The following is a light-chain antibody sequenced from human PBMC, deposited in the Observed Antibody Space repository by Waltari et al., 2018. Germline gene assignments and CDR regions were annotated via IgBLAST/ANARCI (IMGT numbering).Light chain of an antibody. CDR2: DVT. V-gene: IGLV2-14*03. Sequence: QSALTQPASVSGSPGQSITISCIGTTSDIGDYYYVSWYQQFPGKAPNLIIYDVTKRPSGISGRFSGSKARKTASLTISGLQAEDEGDYYCCSFRGGDSFVFGTGTRVTVV. CDR1: TSDIGDYYY. CDR3: CSFRGGDSFV. J-gene: IGLJ1*01.